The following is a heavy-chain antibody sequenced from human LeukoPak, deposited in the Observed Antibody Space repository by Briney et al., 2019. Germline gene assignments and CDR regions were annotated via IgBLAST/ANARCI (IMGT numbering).Heavy chain of an antibody. Sequence: GGSLRLSCAASGFTFSSYAMSWVRQAPGNWLEWVSAISGSGGSTYYADSVKGRFTISRDNSKNTLYLQMNSLRAEDTAVYYCAKDSSYYYDSSGYYYFDYWGQGTLVTVSS. V-gene: IGHV3-23*01. CDR3: AKDSSYYYDSSGYYYFDY. CDR1: GFTFSSYA. CDR2: ISGSGGST. J-gene: IGHJ4*02. D-gene: IGHD3-22*01.